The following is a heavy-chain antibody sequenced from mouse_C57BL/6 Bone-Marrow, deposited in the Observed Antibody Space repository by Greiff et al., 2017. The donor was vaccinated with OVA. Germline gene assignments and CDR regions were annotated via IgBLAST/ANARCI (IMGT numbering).Heavy chain of an antibody. V-gene: IGHV8-12*01. Sequence: QVTLKESGPGILQSSQTLSLTCSFSGFSLTTSGMGVSWIRQPSGKGLEWLAHIYWDDDKRYNPSLKSRLTISKDTSRNQVFLKITSVDTADTATYYCARRADMDLWYNWYFDVWGTGTTVTVSS. CDR1: GFSLTTSGMG. CDR3: ARRADMDLWYNWYFDV. J-gene: IGHJ1*03. D-gene: IGHD2-1*01. CDR2: IYWDDDK.